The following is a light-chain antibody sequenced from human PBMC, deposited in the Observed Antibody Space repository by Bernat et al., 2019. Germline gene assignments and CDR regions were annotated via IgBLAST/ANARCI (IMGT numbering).Light chain of an antibody. CDR1: SSDVGSYNY. CDR3: CSYINSPSYV. CDR2: DFN. V-gene: IGLV2-11*01. J-gene: IGLJ1*01. Sequence: QSALTQPRSVSGSPGQSVTISCTGTSSDVGSYNYVSWYQQHPGKAPKLMIYDFNKRPSGVPDRFSGSRSGNTASLTISGLQAEDEADYYCCSYINSPSYVFGTGTRVTVL.